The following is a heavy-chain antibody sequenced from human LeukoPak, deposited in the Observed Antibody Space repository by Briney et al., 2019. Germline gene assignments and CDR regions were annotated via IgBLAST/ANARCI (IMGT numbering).Heavy chain of an antibody. Sequence: SETLSLTCTVSGGSISSYYWSWIPQPPGKGLEWIGYIYYSGSTNYNPSLKSRVTISVDTSKNQFSLKLSSVTAADTAVYYCARAYSSSCYWFDPWGQGTLVTVSS. D-gene: IGHD6-6*01. CDR3: ARAYSSSCYWFDP. CDR1: GGSISSYY. V-gene: IGHV4-59*08. J-gene: IGHJ5*02. CDR2: IYYSGST.